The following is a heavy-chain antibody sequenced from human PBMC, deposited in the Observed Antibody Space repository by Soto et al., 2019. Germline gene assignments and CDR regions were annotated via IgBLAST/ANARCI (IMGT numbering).Heavy chain of an antibody. CDR1: GGSISSYY. J-gene: IGHJ1*01. Sequence: SETLSLTCTVSGGSISSYYWSWIRQPPGKGLEWIGYIYYSGSTNYNPSLKSRVTISVDTSKNQFSLKLGSVTAADTAVYYCAREAPDYYDSSGYNPRYFQHWGQGTLVTVSS. CDR3: AREAPDYYDSSGYNPRYFQH. D-gene: IGHD3-22*01. CDR2: IYYSGST. V-gene: IGHV4-59*01.